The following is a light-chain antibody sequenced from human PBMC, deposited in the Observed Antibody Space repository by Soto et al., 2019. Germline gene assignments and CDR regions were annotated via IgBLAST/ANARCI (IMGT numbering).Light chain of an antibody. J-gene: IGKJ4*01. Sequence: EIVLTQSPATLSLSPGERATLSCTASQSVSSSLAWYQRKPGQAPRLLIYDASNRATGIPARFSGSGSGTDFTLTISSLEPEDFAVYYCQQRSNWPLPFGGGTEVEIK. CDR3: QQRSNWPLP. V-gene: IGKV3-11*01. CDR2: DAS. CDR1: QSVSSS.